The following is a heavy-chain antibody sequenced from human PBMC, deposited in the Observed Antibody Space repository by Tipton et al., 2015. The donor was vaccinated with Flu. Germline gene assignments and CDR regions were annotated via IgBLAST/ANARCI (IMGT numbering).Heavy chain of an antibody. CDR1: GGSISSGSYF. V-gene: IGHV4-61*09. Sequence: SLTCTVSGGSISSGSYFWGWIRQPAGEGLEWIGHISTSGSTNYNPSLKSRLTLSVDTSKNQFSLRLTSVTATDTALYYCARHERGVSTFPWGQGTLVTVSS. J-gene: IGHJ5*02. CDR3: ARHERGVSTFP. D-gene: IGHD5/OR15-5a*01. CDR2: ISTSGST.